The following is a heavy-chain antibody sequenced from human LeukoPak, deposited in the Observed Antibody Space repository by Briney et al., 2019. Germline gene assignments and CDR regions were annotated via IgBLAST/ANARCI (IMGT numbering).Heavy chain of an antibody. J-gene: IGHJ5*02. D-gene: IGHD3-22*01. CDR1: GGSISSYY. CDR2: IYTSGST. CDR3: AREPHYYDNSGYYWVWFDP. V-gene: IGHV4-4*07. Sequence: SETLSPTCTVSGGSISSYYWSWIRQPAGKGLEWIGRIYTSGSTNYNPSLKSRVTMSVDTSKNQFSLKLSSVTAADTAVYYCAREPHYYDNSGYYWVWFDPWGQGTLVTVSS.